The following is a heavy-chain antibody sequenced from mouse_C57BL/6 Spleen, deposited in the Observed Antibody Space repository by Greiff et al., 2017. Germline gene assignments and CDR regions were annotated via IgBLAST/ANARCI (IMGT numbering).Heavy chain of an antibody. CDR2: IYPGGGYT. Sequence: QVQLQQSGAELVRPGTSVKMSCKASGYTFTNYWIGWAKQRPGHGLEWIGDIYPGGGYTNYNEKIKGKATLTADKSSSTDYMQFSSLTSVDSAISYCARRYGYAGCYFDVWGTGTTVTVSS. V-gene: IGHV1-63*01. J-gene: IGHJ1*03. D-gene: IGHD2-2*01. CDR1: GYTFTNYW. CDR3: ARRYGYAGCYFDV.